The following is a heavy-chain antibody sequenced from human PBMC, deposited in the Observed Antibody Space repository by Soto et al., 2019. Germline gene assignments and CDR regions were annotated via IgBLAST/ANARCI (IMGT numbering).Heavy chain of an antibody. J-gene: IGHJ6*02. CDR2: ISSSGSTI. V-gene: IGHV3-48*03. Sequence: PGGSLRLSCAASGFTFSSYEMNWVRQAPGKGLEWVSYISSSGSTIYYADSVKGRFTISRDNAKNSLYLQMNSLRAEDTAVYYCARDQPFWSGPSSGMDVWGQGTTVTVSS. CDR3: ARDQPFWSGPSSGMDV. CDR1: GFTFSSYE. D-gene: IGHD3-3*01.